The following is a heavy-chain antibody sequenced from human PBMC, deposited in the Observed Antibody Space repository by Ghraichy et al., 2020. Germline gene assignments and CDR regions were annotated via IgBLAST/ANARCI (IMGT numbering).Heavy chain of an antibody. CDR3: ARDGFGRYFERYYFDY. D-gene: IGHD3-9*01. CDR1: GFTFSSYS. V-gene: IGHV3-48*04. J-gene: IGHJ4*02. CDR2: ISSSSSTI. Sequence: GGSLRLSCAASGFTFSSYSMNWVRQAPGKGLEWVSYISSSSSTIYYADSVKGRFTISRDNAKNSLYLQMNSLRAEDTAVYYCARDGFGRYFERYYFDYWGQGTLVTVSS.